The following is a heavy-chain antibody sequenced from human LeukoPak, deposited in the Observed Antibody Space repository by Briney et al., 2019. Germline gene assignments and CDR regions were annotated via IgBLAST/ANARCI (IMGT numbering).Heavy chain of an antibody. CDR1: GYTFTGYY. CDR3: AGLLWFGEAP. V-gene: IGHV1-2*06. CDR2: INPNSGGT. Sequence: ASVKVSCKASGYTFTGYYMHWVRQAPGQGGEWMGRINPNSGGTNYAQKFQGRVTMTRDTSICTAYMELSRLRSDDTAVYYCAGLLWFGEAPWGQGAMVTVSS. D-gene: IGHD3-10*01. J-gene: IGHJ3*01.